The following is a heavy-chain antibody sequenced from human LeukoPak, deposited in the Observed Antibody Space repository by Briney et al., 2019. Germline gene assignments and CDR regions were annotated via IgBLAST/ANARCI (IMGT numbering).Heavy chain of an antibody. V-gene: IGHV3-21*01. CDR3: ARDRTFGLLWFGEYLTYPERYFDY. CDR2: ISSSATNM. CDR1: GFTCSSYG. Sequence: GGSLRLSCAASGFTCSSYGMDWVRQAPGRGREWVSSISSSATNMFHADSVNGRFTISRDNAKNSLYLQMHSLRAEDTAVYYCARDRTFGLLWFGEYLTYPERYFDYWGQGTLVTVSS. J-gene: IGHJ4*02. D-gene: IGHD3-10*01.